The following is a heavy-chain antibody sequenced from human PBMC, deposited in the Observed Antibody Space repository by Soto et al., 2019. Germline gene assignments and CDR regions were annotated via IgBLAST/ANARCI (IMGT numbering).Heavy chain of an antibody. Sequence: EVQLVESGGGLVQPGRSLRLSCTGSGFTFGDYFMNWIRQAPGKGLEWVGFIRSESYGGTTEYAASVKGRVTISRDDSKSIAYLQINSLKTEDTAVYYCTRVGAGYISGMDFWGQGTLVFVSS. D-gene: IGHD3-10*01. V-gene: IGHV3-49*03. CDR2: IRSESYGGTT. CDR3: TRVGAGYISGMDF. J-gene: IGHJ4*02. CDR1: GFTFGDYF.